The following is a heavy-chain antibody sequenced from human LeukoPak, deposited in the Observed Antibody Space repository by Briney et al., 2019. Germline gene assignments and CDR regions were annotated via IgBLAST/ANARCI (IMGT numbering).Heavy chain of an antibody. CDR1: GFTFSSYT. CDR2: ISSSSSHI. J-gene: IGHJ4*02. D-gene: IGHD2-8*02. Sequence: PGGSLRLSCAASGFTFSSYTMNWVRQAPGKGLEWVSSISSSSSHIYYADSVKGRFTISRENAKNSLYLQMNRLRAEDTAVYYCARVVPGTGFFYWGQGSLVTVSS. CDR3: ARVVPGTGFFY. V-gene: IGHV3-21*01.